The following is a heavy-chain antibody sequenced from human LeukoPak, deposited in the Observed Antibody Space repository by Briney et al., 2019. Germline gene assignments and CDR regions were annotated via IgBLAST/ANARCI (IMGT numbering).Heavy chain of an antibody. J-gene: IGHJ4*02. CDR3: TTDYPSEPITMVRGVIPH. CDR2: IKSKTDGGTT. CDR1: GFTFSNAW. D-gene: IGHD3-10*01. Sequence: GGSLRLSCAASGFTFSNAWMSWVRQAPGKGLEWVGRIKSKTDGGTTDYAAPVKGRSTISRDDSKNTLYLQMNSLKTEDTAVYYCTTDYPSEPITMVRGVIPHWGQGTLVTVSS. V-gene: IGHV3-15*01.